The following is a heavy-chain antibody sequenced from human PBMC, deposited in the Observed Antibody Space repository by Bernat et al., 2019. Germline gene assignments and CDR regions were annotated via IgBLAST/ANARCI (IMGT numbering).Heavy chain of an antibody. J-gene: IGHJ5*02. CDR3: ARNADVIIRPGNWFDP. V-gene: IGHV1-46*01. CDR1: GYTFTSYY. Sequence: QVQLVQSGAEVKKPGASVKVSCKASGYTFTSYYMHWVRQAPGQGLEWMGIINPSGGSTSYAQKFQGRVTMTRDTSTSTVYMELSSLRSEDTAVYYCARNADVIIRPGNWFDPWGQGTLVTVSS. D-gene: IGHD3-10*01. CDR2: INPSGGST.